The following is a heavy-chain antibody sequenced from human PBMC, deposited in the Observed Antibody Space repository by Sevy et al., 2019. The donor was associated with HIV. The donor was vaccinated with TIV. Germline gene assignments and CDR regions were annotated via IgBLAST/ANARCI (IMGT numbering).Heavy chain of an antibody. Sequence: GGSLRLSCAASGFTFSSYRMTWVRQAPGKGLEWVSCISSTSAYINYADSLKSRFTISRDNAKNLLYLQMDSLRAEDTAVYYCARAVLEISTWRSDYWGQGTLVTVSS. CDR1: GFTFSSYR. V-gene: IGHV3-21*01. D-gene: IGHD1-1*01. CDR2: ISSTSAYI. J-gene: IGHJ4*02. CDR3: ARAVLEISTWRSDY.